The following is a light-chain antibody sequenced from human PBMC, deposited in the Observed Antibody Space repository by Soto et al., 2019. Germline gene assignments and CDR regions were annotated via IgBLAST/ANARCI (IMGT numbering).Light chain of an antibody. J-gene: IGKJ4*01. V-gene: IGKV3-11*01. CDR3: QQHSDWSLT. Sequence: EIVLTQSPATLSLSPGERATLSCRASQSVSSFLAWYQQTPGQAPRLLIYDASNRATGIPARFSGSGSGTAFTLTISSLEPEDFAVYYCQQHSDWSLTFGGGTKVEIK. CDR1: QSVSSF. CDR2: DAS.